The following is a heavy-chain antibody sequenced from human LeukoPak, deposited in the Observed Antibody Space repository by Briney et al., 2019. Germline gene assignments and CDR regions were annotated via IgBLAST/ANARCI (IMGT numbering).Heavy chain of an antibody. CDR2: ITYSSDTT. CDR3: AKGYDTTYYHYYFMDV. CDR1: GFTFSSYG. D-gene: IGHD2-2*01. V-gene: IGHV3-23*01. Sequence: GGSLRLSCAASGFTFSSYGMTWVRQAPGKGLEWVSVITYSSDTTYYADSLKGRFTISRDNSKNTLYLQMNSLRAEDTAVYYCAKGYDTTYYHYYFMDVWGKGTTVTISS. J-gene: IGHJ6*03.